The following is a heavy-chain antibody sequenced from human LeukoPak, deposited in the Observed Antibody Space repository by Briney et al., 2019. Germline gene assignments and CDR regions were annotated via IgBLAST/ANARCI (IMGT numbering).Heavy chain of an antibody. V-gene: IGHV1-18*01. CDR1: GYTFTNYG. CDR2: INTDRGNT. D-gene: IGHD2-2*03. Sequence: ASVKVSCKASGYTFTNYGISWVRQAPGQGIEWMGWINTDRGNTNYAQKFKGRVTMTTETSTSTVYMELRSLRSDDTAVYYCARDGYCSGSSCYDCFDPWGQGTLVAVSS. J-gene: IGHJ5*02. CDR3: ARDGYCSGSSCYDCFDP.